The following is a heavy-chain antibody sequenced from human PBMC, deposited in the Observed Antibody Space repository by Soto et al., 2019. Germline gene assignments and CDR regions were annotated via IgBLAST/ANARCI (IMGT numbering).Heavy chain of an antibody. V-gene: IGHV3-21*01. D-gene: IGHD5-12*01. Sequence: EVQLVESGGGLVKPGGSLRLSCAASGFTFSSYSMNWVRQAPGKGLEWVSSISSSSSYIYYADSVKGRFTISRDNAKNSLYLQMNSLRAEDTAVYYCARVTDLIVATKYYYGMDVWGQGTTVTVSS. CDR2: ISSSSSYI. CDR3: ARVTDLIVATKYYYGMDV. J-gene: IGHJ6*02. CDR1: GFTFSSYS.